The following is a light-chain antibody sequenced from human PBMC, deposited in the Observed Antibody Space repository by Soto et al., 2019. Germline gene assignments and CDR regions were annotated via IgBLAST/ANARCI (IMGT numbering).Light chain of an antibody. J-gene: IGKJ5*01. CDR1: QSVTNNY. V-gene: IGKV3-20*01. CDR2: GPS. Sequence: EIVLAQSPGTLSLSPGERATLSCRASQSVTNNYLAWYQQKPGQAPRLLIYGPSSRATGIPDRFSGSGSGSDFTLTISRLEPEDFAVFYCQQYAISPITFGQGTRLQIK. CDR3: QQYAISPIT.